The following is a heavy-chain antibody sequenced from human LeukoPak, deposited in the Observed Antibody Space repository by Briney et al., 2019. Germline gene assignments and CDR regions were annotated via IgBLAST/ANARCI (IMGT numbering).Heavy chain of an antibody. CDR2: IYSGGST. Sequence: GGSLRLSCAASGFTFSSYEMSWVRQAPGKGLEWVSVIYSGGSTYYADSVKGRFTISRDNSKNTLYLQMNSLRAEDTAVYYCARLQEMATIGYWGQGTLVTVSS. CDR3: ARLQEMATIGY. J-gene: IGHJ4*02. V-gene: IGHV3-66*04. D-gene: IGHD5-24*01. CDR1: GFTFSSYE.